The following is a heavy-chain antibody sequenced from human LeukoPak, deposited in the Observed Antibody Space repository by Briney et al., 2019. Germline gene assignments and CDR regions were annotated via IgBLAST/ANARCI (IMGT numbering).Heavy chain of an antibody. D-gene: IGHD3-10*02. Sequence: PSGTLSLTCTVSGGSIGSSGHYWGWIRQPPGKGLEWIGSRFYSGTTYYNPSLKSRVTMSVDTSKNQFSLKLSSVTAADTAIYYCARHLRSMFGGFNYWGQGTLVTVSS. CDR3: ARHLRSMFGGFNY. CDR2: RFYSGTT. V-gene: IGHV4-39*01. CDR1: GGSIGSSGHY. J-gene: IGHJ4*02.